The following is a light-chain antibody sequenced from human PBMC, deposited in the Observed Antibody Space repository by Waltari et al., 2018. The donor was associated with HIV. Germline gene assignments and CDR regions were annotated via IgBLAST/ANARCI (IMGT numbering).Light chain of an antibody. CDR2: GAS. V-gene: IGKV3-15*01. J-gene: IGKJ1*01. CDR1: QSVSRN. CDR3: QQYNNWPPEGT. Sequence: EIVMTQSPATLPVSPGERATLPCRASQSVSRNLAWYQQKPGQAPRLLIYGASTRATGIPARFSGSGSGTEFTLTISSLQSEDFAVYYCQQYNNWPPEGTFGQGTKVEIK.